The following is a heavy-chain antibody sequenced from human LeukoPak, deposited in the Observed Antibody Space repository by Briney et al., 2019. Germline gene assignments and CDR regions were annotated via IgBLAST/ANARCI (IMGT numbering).Heavy chain of an antibody. D-gene: IGHD6-19*01. V-gene: IGHV3-9*01. J-gene: IGHJ6*02. CDR3: AKEDSSGWYANYYYGMDV. Sequence: GGSLRLSCAASGFTFDNYAMHWVRQAPGKGLEWVSGISWNSGSIGYTDSVKGRFTISRDNAKNSLYLQMNSLRAEDTALYYCAKEDSSGWYANYYYGMDVWGQGTTVTVSS. CDR1: GFTFDNYA. CDR2: ISWNSGSI.